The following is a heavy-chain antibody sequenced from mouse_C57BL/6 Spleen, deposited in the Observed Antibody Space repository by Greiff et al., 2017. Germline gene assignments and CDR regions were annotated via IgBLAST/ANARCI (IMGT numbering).Heavy chain of an antibody. Sequence: VQLQQPGPELVKPGASVKLSCKASGYSFTDYYMNWVKQSPGKSLEWIGVINPNYGTTSYNQKFKGKATLTVDQSSSTAYMQLNSLTSEDSGVYCCDCGDWYFDVWGTGTTVTVSS. CDR3: DCGDWYFDV. J-gene: IGHJ1*03. CDR1: GYSFTDYY. V-gene: IGHV1-39*01. CDR2: INPNYGTT.